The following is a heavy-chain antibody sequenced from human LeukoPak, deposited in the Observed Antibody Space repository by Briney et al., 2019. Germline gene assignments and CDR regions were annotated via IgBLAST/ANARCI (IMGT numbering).Heavy chain of an antibody. D-gene: IGHD3-10*01. CDR1: GGSVSSGGSY. Sequence: SQTLSLTCSVSGGSVSSGGSYWSWIRQLPGKGLEWIGYIYYSGYTFYSPSLKSRVLISFDTSKNLFYLNFSSVTAADTAVYYCARGGFFGSGSLFDSWGQGTLVTVSS. J-gene: IGHJ4*02. CDR2: IYYSGYT. CDR3: ARGGFFGSGSLFDS. V-gene: IGHV4-31*03.